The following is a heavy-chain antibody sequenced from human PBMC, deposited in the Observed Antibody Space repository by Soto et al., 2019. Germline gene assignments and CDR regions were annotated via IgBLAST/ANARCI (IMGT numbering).Heavy chain of an antibody. Sequence: QVQLVESGGGVVQPGRSLRLSCAASGFPFSRFGMHWVRQAPGKGLEWVAVISYDGSRKHYADSVKGRFTISRDNTKNTLYLQMNRLRPEDTDVYYDANAVVPAAMSGTQDNYYDMAVWGQWTTVT. V-gene: IGHV3-30*18. CDR2: ISYDGSRK. J-gene: IGHJ6*02. CDR1: GFPFSRFG. D-gene: IGHD2-2*01. CDR3: ANAVVPAAMSGTQDNYYDMAV.